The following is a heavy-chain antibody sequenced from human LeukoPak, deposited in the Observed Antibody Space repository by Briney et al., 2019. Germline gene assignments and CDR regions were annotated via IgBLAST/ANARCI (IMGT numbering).Heavy chain of an antibody. CDR3: ARDKAGYGDYFDY. Sequence: SSETLSLTCTVSGGSISSYYWSWIRQPPGKRLEWIGYMHYSGSTNYNPSLRSRVTISVDTSKNQFSLKLSSVTAADTAVYYCARDKAGYGDYFDYWGQGTLVTVSS. V-gene: IGHV4-59*01. D-gene: IGHD5-18*01. J-gene: IGHJ4*02. CDR2: MHYSGST. CDR1: GGSISSYY.